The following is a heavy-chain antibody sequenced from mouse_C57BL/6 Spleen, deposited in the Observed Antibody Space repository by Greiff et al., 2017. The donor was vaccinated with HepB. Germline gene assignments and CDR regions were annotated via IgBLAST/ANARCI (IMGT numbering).Heavy chain of an antibody. D-gene: IGHD4-1*01. CDR1: GFTFSDYY. CDR3: ARAWDADYFDY. J-gene: IGHJ2*01. V-gene: IGHV5-16*01. Sequence: EVKLMESEGGLVQPGSSMKLSCTASGFTFSDYYMAWVRQVPEKGLEWVANINYDGSSTYYLDSLKSRFIISRDNAKNILYLQMSSLKSEDTATYYCARAWDADYFDYWGQGTTLTVSS. CDR2: INYDGSST.